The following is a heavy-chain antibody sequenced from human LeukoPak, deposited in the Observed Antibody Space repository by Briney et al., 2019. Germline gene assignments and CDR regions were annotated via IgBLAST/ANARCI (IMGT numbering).Heavy chain of an antibody. CDR2: IKSKTDGGTT. Sequence: GGSLRLSCAASGFTFSNAWMSWVRQAPGKGLEWVGRIKSKTDGGTTDYAAPVKGRFTISRDDSKNTLYLQMNSLKTEDTAVYYCTTVSAVSRPGGYHINHDYWGQGTLVTVSS. J-gene: IGHJ4*02. D-gene: IGHD5-12*01. CDR1: GFTFSNAW. CDR3: TTVSAVSRPGGYHINHDY. V-gene: IGHV3-15*01.